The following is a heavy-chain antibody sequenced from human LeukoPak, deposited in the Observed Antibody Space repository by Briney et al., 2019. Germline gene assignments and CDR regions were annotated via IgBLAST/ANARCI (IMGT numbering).Heavy chain of an antibody. Sequence: GGSLRLSRAASGFTFSSYGMHWVRQAPGKGLEWVAFIRYDGSNKYYADSVKGRFTISRDNSKNTLYLQMNSLRAEDTAVYYCAKDPLLYSSGWFFDYWGQGTLVTVSS. CDR1: GFTFSSYG. J-gene: IGHJ4*02. CDR2: IRYDGSNK. V-gene: IGHV3-30*02. CDR3: AKDPLLYSSGWFFDY. D-gene: IGHD6-19*01.